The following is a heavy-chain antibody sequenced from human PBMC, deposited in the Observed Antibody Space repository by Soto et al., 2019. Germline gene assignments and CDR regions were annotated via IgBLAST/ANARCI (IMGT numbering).Heavy chain of an antibody. V-gene: IGHV1-69*01. CDR1: GGTFSSYS. J-gene: IGHJ2*01. D-gene: IGHD3-16*01. CDR3: ARPFQSWPGGWYFDL. Sequence: QVQLVQSGAEVKKPGSSVKVSCKASGGTFSSYSINWVRQAPGQGLEWMGGIIPIFGTANYAQKFQGRVTLTADESTSTAHMELSSLRNKDTAVYYCARPFQSWPGGWYFDLWGRGTLVTVSS. CDR2: IIPIFGTA.